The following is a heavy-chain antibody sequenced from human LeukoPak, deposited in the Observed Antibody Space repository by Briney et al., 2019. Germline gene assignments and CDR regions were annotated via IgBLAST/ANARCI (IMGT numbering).Heavy chain of an antibody. D-gene: IGHD1-26*01. Sequence: PSETLSLTCAVSGVSITGYYWSWIRQPPGKGLEYIGYIHYSGSTNYNPSLKSRVTISVDTSRNQFSLKLNSVTAADTAVYYCARHSVGMSKVVDYWGQGTLVAVSS. CDR1: GVSITGYY. J-gene: IGHJ4*02. V-gene: IGHV4-59*08. CDR2: IHYSGST. CDR3: ARHSVGMSKVVDY.